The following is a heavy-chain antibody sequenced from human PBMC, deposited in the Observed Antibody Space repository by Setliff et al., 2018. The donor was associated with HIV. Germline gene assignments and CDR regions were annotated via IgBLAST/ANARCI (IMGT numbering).Heavy chain of an antibody. Sequence: GASVKVSCKASGFTFTSNIMHWVRQAPGQGLEWMGIISPGGGSINYAQTFQGRVTMTRDTSTNTVYMELSSLRSEDTAVYYCARESSEVPAFLFDIWGQGNMVTVSS. CDR1: GFTFTSNI. CDR3: ARESSEVPAFLFDI. CDR2: ISPGGGSI. D-gene: IGHD2-2*01. V-gene: IGHV1-46*01. J-gene: IGHJ3*02.